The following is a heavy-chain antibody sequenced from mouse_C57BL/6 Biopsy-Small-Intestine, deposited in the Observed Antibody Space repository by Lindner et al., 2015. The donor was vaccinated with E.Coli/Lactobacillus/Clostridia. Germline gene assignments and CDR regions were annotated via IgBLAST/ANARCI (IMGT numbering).Heavy chain of an antibody. CDR2: ILPESGRI. CDR3: ARSGYEDY. V-gene: IGHV1-9*01. D-gene: IGHD2-10*02. CDR1: GYTFTDYW. Sequence: VQLQESGTELMKPGASVKLSCKATGYTFTDYWIEWVKQRPGHGLEWIGEILPESGRINSNEKFKGKATFTVDTSSNTAYMQLSSLTTEDSAIYYCARSGYEDYWGQGSTLTVSS. J-gene: IGHJ2*01.